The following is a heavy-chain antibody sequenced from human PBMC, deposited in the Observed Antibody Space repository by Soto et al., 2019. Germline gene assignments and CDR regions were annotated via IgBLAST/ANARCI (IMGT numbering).Heavy chain of an antibody. Sequence: GASVKVSCKASGYTFTSYGISWVRQAPGQGLEWMGWISAYNGNTNYAQKLQGRVTMTTDTSTSTAYMELRSLRSDDTAVYYCARDPGMNYDFWSGPENYYYGMDVWGQGTTVTVSS. CDR3: ARDPGMNYDFWSGPENYYYGMDV. CDR1: GYTFTSYG. J-gene: IGHJ6*02. CDR2: ISAYNGNT. D-gene: IGHD3-3*01. V-gene: IGHV1-18*01.